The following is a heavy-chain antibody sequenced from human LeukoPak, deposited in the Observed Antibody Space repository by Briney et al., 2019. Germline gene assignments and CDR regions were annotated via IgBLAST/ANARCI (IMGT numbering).Heavy chain of an antibody. D-gene: IGHD1-14*01. V-gene: IGHV3-48*01. J-gene: IGHJ4*02. CDR1: GFTFSSYS. CDR3: ASPPRIEGLN. Sequence: PGGSLRISCEASGFTFSSYSMNWVRQAPGKGLEWISYISSDGGTTYYAHSVKGRFTISRDNAKNSLYLQMNSLRPEDTAIYYCASPPRIEGLNWGQGTLVTVSS. CDR2: ISSDGGTT.